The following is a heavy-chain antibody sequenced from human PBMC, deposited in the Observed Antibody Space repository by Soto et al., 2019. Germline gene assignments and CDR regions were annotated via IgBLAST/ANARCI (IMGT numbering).Heavy chain of an antibody. CDR2: ISSSSSYI. CDR3: ARDGLYCSSTSCFRIEDAFDT. Sequence: GGSLRLSCAASGFTFSSYSMNWVRQAPGKGLEWVSSISSSSSYIYYADSVKGRFTISRDNAKNSLYLQMNSLRAEDTAVYYCARDGLYCSSTSCFRIEDAFDTWGQGTMVTV. CDR1: GFTFSSYS. V-gene: IGHV3-21*01. J-gene: IGHJ3*02. D-gene: IGHD2-2*01.